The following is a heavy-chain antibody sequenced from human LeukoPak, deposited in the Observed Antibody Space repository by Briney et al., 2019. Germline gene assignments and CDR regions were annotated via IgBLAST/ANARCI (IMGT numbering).Heavy chain of an antibody. CDR2: INHSGST. CDR1: GGSFSGYY. J-gene: IGHJ5*02. V-gene: IGHV4-34*01. CDR3: ARWSTMITFNWFGP. Sequence: SETLSLTCAVYGGSFSGYYWSWIRQPPGKGLEWIGEINHSGSTNYNPSLKSRVTISVDTSKNQFSLKLSSVTAADTAVYYCARWSTMITFNWFGPWGQGTLVTVSS. D-gene: IGHD3-16*01.